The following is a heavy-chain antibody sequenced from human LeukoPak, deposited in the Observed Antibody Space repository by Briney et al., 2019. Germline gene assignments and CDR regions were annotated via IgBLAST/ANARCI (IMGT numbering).Heavy chain of an antibody. CDR1: GFTFSSYW. V-gene: IGHV3-7*03. J-gene: IGHJ4*02. CDR2: IKTDGSEK. CDR3: APGRYYFDY. Sequence: GGSLRLSCEASGFTFSSYWMSWVRQAPGKGLEWVANIKTDGSEKYYVDSVKGRFTISRDNAKNSLYLQMNSLRAEDTAVYYCAPGRYYFDYWGQGTLVTVSS.